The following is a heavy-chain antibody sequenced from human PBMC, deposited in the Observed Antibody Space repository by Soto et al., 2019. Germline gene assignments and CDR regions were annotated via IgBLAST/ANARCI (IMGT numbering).Heavy chain of an antibody. Sequence: PSETLSLTCAVYGGSFSGYYWSWIRQPPGKGLEWIGEINHSGSTNYNPSLKSRVTISVDTSKNQFSLKLSSVTAADTAVYYCARGYSSSWYRGWFDPWGQGTLVTVSS. CDR1: GGSFSGYY. CDR3: ARGYSSSWYRGWFDP. CDR2: INHSGST. V-gene: IGHV4-34*01. D-gene: IGHD6-13*01. J-gene: IGHJ5*02.